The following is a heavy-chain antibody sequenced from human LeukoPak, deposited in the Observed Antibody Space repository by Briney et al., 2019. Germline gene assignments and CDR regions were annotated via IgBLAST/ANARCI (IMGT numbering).Heavy chain of an antibody. J-gene: IGHJ4*01. V-gene: IGHV4-34*01. CDR1: GGSFGGYL. CDR2: INDSGSS. D-gene: IGHD4-23*01. CDR3: ARGPDGGNPIRY. Sequence: SETLSLTCAVNGGSFGGYLWTWIRQPPGKGLEWIGGINDSGSSNYNPSLKSRVTISVDTSKRQVSVKLSSVTAADTAVYYCARGPDGGNPIRYWGYGTLVTVSS.